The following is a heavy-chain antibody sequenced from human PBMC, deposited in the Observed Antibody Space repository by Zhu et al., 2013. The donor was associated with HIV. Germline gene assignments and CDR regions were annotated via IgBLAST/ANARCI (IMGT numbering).Heavy chain of an antibody. CDR1: GYTFTGYY. V-gene: IGHV1-2*04. CDR3: ARGRDDSSGWLNXFDP. CDR2: INPNSGGT. Sequence: QVQLVQSGAEVKKPGASVKVSCKASGYTFTGYYMHWVRQAPGQGLEWMGWINPNSGGTNYAQKFQGWVTMTRDTSISTAYMELSRLRSDDTAVYYCARGRDDSSGWLNXFDPGAREPWSPSPQ. D-gene: IGHD6-19*01. J-gene: IGHJ5*02.